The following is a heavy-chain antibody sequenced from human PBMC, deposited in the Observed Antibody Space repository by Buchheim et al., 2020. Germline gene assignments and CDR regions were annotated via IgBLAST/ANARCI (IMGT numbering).Heavy chain of an antibody. CDR2: ISSSSSYI. CDR3: ARDGGPNTIFGVVIFVPPSLHGMDV. V-gene: IGHV3-21*01. Sequence: EVQLVESGGGLVKPGGSLRLSCAASGFTFSSYSMNWVRQAPGKGLEWVSSISSSSSYIYYADSVKGRFTISRDNAKNSLYLQMNSLRAEDTAVYYCARDGGPNTIFGVVIFVPPSLHGMDVWGQGTT. J-gene: IGHJ6*02. CDR1: GFTFSSYS. D-gene: IGHD3-3*01.